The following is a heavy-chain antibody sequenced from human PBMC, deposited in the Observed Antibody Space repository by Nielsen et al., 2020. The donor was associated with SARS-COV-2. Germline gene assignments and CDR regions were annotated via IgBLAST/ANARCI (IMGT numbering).Heavy chain of an antibody. CDR2: INWNGGST. J-gene: IGHJ3*02. D-gene: IGHD3-16*02. CDR1: GFTFDDYG. V-gene: IGHV3-20*01. Sequence: GESLKISCAASGFTFDDYGMSWARQAPGKGLAWVSGINWNGGSTGYADSVKGRFTISRDNAKNSLYLQMNSLRAEDTALYHCATLPGDAFDIWGQGTMVTVSS. CDR3: ATLPGDAFDI.